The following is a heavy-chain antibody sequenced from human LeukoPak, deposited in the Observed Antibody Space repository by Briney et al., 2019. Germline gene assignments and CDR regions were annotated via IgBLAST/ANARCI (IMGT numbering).Heavy chain of an antibody. D-gene: IGHD1-1*01. CDR3: ASVEVGPEGY. CDR1: GFTFSTYN. V-gene: IGHV3-21*01. J-gene: IGHJ4*02. CDR2: ITSSSSYI. Sequence: GGSLRLSCAASGFTFSTYNMNWVRQAPGKGLEWVSSITSSSSYIYYADSVKGRFTISRDNAKNSLYLQMNSLRAEDTAVYYCASVEVGPEGYWGQGTLVTVSS.